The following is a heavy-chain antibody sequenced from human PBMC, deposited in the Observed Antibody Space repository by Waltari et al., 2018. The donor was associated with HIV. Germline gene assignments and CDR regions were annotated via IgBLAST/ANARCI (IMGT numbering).Heavy chain of an antibody. J-gene: IGHJ3*02. CDR1: GGSFRGPY. CDR3: ARSRGLIKWNRYFDS. D-gene: IGHD3-10*01. V-gene: IGHV4-34*01. CDR2: INDSEYT. Sequence: QAQLQQWGAGLLKPSETLSLTCAVYGGSFRGPYWTWIRQPPGMGLEWIGEINDSEYTNYNPSLRSRLTISLDASKNQFSLKMTAVTAADTAVYYCARSRGLIKWNRYFDSWAQGTMVSVSS.